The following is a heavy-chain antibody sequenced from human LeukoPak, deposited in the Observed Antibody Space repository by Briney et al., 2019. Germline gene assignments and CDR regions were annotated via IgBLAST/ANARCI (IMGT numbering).Heavy chain of an antibody. V-gene: IGHV3-33*01. Sequence: GGSLRLSCAASGFTFNTYGMHWVRQAPGKGLEWVAVIWYDGSNKYYADSVKGRFTISRDNSENTLYLQMNSLRAEDTAVYYCAGPIVGPSTWQFDYWGQGTLVTVSS. CDR2: IWYDGSNK. CDR1: GFTFNTYG. D-gene: IGHD1-26*01. J-gene: IGHJ4*02. CDR3: AGPIVGPSTWQFDY.